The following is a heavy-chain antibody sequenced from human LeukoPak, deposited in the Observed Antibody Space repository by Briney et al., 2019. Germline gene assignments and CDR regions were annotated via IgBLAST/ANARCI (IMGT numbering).Heavy chain of an antibody. V-gene: IGHV3-23*01. CDR3: AKDHGTAVAGFYY. CDR1: GFRLSTYG. CDR2: ITGTGGST. J-gene: IGHJ4*02. D-gene: IGHD6-19*01. Sequence: GGSLRLSCAASGFRLSTYGVSWVRQPPGKGLEWVSGITGTGGSTYYAASVKGRFTVSRDTSKNTLYLQMNSLRAEDTAIYYCAKDHGTAVAGFYYWGQGTLVTVSS.